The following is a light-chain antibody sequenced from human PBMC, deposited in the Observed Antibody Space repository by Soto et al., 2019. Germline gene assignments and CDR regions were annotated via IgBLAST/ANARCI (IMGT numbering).Light chain of an antibody. CDR3: QQYGSLSWT. V-gene: IGKV3-20*01. CDR2: GAS. CDR1: QYVDSNY. Sequence: EIVLTQSPGTLSLSPGERATLSCRASQYVDSNYLAWYQQKPGQAPRIIIFGASGRATGIPDRFSGSGSGTEFTLTISRLEPEDFAVYYCQQYGSLSWTFGQGNKVEIK. J-gene: IGKJ1*01.